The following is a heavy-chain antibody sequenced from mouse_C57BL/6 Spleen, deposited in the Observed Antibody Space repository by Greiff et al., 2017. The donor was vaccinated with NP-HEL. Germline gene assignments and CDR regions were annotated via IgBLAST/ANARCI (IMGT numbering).Heavy chain of an antibody. CDR2: ISSGSSTI. CDR1: GFTFSDYG. J-gene: IGHJ1*03. CDR3: ARRNYDYAWYFDV. D-gene: IGHD2-4*01. V-gene: IGHV5-17*01. Sequence: EVKLVESGGGLVKPGGSLKLSCAASGFTFSDYGMHWVRQAPEKGLEWVAYISSGSSTIYYADTVKGRFTISRDNAKNTLFLQMTSLRSEDTAMYYCARRNYDYAWYFDVWGTGTTVTVSS.